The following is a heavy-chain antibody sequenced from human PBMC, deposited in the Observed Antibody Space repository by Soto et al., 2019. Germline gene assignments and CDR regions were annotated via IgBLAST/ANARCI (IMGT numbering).Heavy chain of an antibody. V-gene: IGHV3-30*18. CDR2: ISYDGSNK. CDR3: AKDPRGYSYGYLDY. Sequence: QVQLVESGGGVVQPGRSLRLSCAASGFTFSSYGMHWVRQAPGKGLEWVAVISYDGSNKYYADSVKGRFTISRDNSKNTLYLQMNSLRAEDTAVYYCAKDPRGYSYGYLDYWGQGTLVTVSS. CDR1: GFTFSSYG. J-gene: IGHJ4*02. D-gene: IGHD5-18*01.